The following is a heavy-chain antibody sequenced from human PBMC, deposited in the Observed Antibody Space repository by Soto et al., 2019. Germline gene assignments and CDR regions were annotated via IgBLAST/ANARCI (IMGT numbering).Heavy chain of an antibody. CDR3: ATWVDYGDFEGFDF. J-gene: IGHJ4*02. Sequence: ASVKVSCKTSGYSFTDYKLHWVRQAPGQGLEWMGWVDPNGGGSNSAQKFQGSVTKTWDTSITTAYLDLTRLTTNDTATYFCATWVDYGDFEGFDFWGQGTLVTVSS. D-gene: IGHD4-17*01. V-gene: IGHV1-2*04. CDR2: VDPNGGGS. CDR1: GYSFTDYK.